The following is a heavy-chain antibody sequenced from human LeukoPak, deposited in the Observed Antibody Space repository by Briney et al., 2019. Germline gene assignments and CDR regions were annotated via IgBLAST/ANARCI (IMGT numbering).Heavy chain of an antibody. V-gene: IGHV3-33*03. CDR3: AKAGTTSWTHYLYYYYMDV. CDR1: GLAFSSYH. Sequence: LPGGSLRLSCAASGLAFSSYHMPWLRQAPGKGLEWVAAVWYDGSNKYYVDSVKGRFTISRDNSKNTLYLQMNSLRAEDTAVYFCAKAGTTSWTHYLYYYYMDVWGKGTTVTVSS. D-gene: IGHD2-2*01. CDR2: VWYDGSNK. J-gene: IGHJ6*03.